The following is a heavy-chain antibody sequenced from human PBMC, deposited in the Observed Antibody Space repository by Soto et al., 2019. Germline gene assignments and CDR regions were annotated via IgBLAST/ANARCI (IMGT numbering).Heavy chain of an antibody. Sequence: GESLCLSCPASGSIFSTDEMDWVRQAPGKGLEWTAYVSSPRVTTYYAEYVEGRCTISKENAKSSLFLHVSSRRVEDTAVYYCSIYGTRADWWGLGTQVTVSS. CDR2: VSSPRVTT. CDR3: SIYGTRADW. J-gene: IGHJ1*01. D-gene: IGHD3-9*01. V-gene: IGHV3-48*03. CDR1: GSIFSTDE.